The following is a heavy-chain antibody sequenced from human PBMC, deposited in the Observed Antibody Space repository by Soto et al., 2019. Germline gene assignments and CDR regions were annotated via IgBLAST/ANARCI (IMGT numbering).Heavy chain of an antibody. CDR3: TGEGYKYGRPANFYS. J-gene: IGHJ4*02. CDR2: IIPFSDTT. V-gene: IGHV1-69*01. D-gene: IGHD5-18*01. Sequence: QVQLVQSGAEVKKPGSSVKVSCKASGGTFSRHPISWVRQAPGQGLEWMGGIIPFSDTTNYAQKFQGRVTISADESTSTAYMELSSLRSDYSAVYYCTGEGYKYGRPANFYSWGQGSLVTGSS. CDR1: GGTFSRHP.